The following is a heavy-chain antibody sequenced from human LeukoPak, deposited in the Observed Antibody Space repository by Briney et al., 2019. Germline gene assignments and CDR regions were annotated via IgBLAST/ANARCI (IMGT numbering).Heavy chain of an antibody. Sequence: GGSLRLSCAASGFTFDDYAMHWVRQAPGKGLEWVSGISWNSGSIGYADSVKGRFTISRDNAKNSLYLQMNSLRAEDTALYYCAKDPMVRGPPYWYFDLWGRGTLVTVSS. D-gene: IGHD3-10*01. CDR1: GFTFDDYA. CDR3: AKDPMVRGPPYWYFDL. V-gene: IGHV3-9*01. CDR2: ISWNSGSI. J-gene: IGHJ2*01.